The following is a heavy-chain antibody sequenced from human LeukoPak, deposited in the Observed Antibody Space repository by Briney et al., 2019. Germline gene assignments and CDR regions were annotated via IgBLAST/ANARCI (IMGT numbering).Heavy chain of an antibody. V-gene: IGHV4-59*01. J-gene: IGHJ3*02. D-gene: IGHD3-10*01. Sequence: PSETLSLTCTVSGGSISSDYWSWIRQPPGKGLEWIGYFSYSGSTNYNPSLRSRVTISVDTSKKQFSLKLSSVTAADTAVYYCARYRFGELLGAFDIWGQGTMVTVSS. CDR3: ARYRFGELLGAFDI. CDR1: GGSISSDY. CDR2: FSYSGST.